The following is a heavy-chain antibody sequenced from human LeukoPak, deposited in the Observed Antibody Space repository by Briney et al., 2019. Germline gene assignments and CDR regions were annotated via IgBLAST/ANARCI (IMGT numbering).Heavy chain of an antibody. Sequence: GESLKISCQGSGYRFTSYWISWVRQMPGKGLEWMGRIDPSDSYMDYSPSFQGHVTISADKSISTAYLQWSSLKASDTAIYYCGRHGRSYGSGSYYDYWGQGTLVTVSP. J-gene: IGHJ4*02. D-gene: IGHD3-10*01. CDR1: GYRFTSYW. CDR2: IDPSDSYM. V-gene: IGHV5-10-1*01. CDR3: GRHGRSYGSGSYYDY.